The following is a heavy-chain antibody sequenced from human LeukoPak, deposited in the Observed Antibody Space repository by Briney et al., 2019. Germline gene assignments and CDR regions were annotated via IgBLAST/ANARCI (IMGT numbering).Heavy chain of an antibody. CDR1: GFTFSSYA. D-gene: IGHD1-26*01. Sequence: QAGGSLRLSCAASGFTFSSYAMTWVRQAPGKGLQWVSAVSGSGAHTYYADSVKGRFTISRDNSRDTLYLQMNSLRAEDTAIYICAKDGGTHPYFLDVWGKGTTVIVSS. CDR2: VSGSGAHT. V-gene: IGHV3-23*01. J-gene: IGHJ6*03. CDR3: AKDGGTHPYFLDV.